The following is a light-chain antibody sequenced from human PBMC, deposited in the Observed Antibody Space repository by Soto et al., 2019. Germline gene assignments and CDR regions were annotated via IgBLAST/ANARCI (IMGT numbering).Light chain of an antibody. CDR1: QSISTW. CDR3: QHYNSYPLT. Sequence: DIQMTQSPSILSASVGDRVTITCRASQSISTWLAWYQQKPGKAPNLLIYKASSLQSGVPSRFSGSGSGTEFTLTISSLQPDDFATYYCQHYNSYPLTVGGGTKVEL. CDR2: KAS. J-gene: IGKJ4*01. V-gene: IGKV1-5*03.